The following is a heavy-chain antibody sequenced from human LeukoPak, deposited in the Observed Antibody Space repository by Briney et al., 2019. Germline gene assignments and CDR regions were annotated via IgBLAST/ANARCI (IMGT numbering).Heavy chain of an antibody. V-gene: IGHV3-23*01. CDR1: GFTFSSYG. D-gene: IGHD3-10*01. CDR2: ISGSGGST. Sequence: GGSLRLSCAASGFTFSSYGMSWVRQAPGKGLEWVSAISGSGGSTYYADSVKGRFTISRDNSKNTLYLQMNSLRAEDTAIYYCAKVLRGVIPPFDYWGQGTLVTVSS. CDR3: AKVLRGVIPPFDY. J-gene: IGHJ4*02.